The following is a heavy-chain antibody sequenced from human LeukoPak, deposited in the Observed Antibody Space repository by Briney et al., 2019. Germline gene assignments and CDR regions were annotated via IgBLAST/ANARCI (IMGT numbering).Heavy chain of an antibody. CDR1: GGSFSGYY. V-gene: IGHV4-34*01. J-gene: IGHJ5*02. CDR3: ARGTRVTKRFDP. D-gene: IGHD4-17*01. Sequence: KPSETLSLTCAVYGGSFSGYYWSWIRQPPGKGLEWIGEINHGGSTNYNPSLKSRVTISVDTSKNQFSLKLSSVTAADTAVYYCARGTRVTKRFDPWGQGTLVTVCS. CDR2: INHGGST.